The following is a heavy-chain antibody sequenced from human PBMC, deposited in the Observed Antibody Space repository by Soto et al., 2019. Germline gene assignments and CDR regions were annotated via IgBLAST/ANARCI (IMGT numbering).Heavy chain of an antibody. CDR3: VRGGSNYAS. CDR1: GFTFSHSW. V-gene: IGHV3-7*01. CDR2: IKPDESEK. J-gene: IGHJ5*02. Sequence: GGSLRLSCTASGFTFSHSWMTWVRQAPGKGLEWVARIKPDESEKKYADSVKRRFSISRDNATNSMYVQLASLSGEDTAVYYCVRGGSNYASWGQGT. D-gene: IGHD4-4*01.